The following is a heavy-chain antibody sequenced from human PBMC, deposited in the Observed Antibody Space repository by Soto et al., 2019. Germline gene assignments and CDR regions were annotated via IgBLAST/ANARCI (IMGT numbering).Heavy chain of an antibody. V-gene: IGHV3-74*01. CDR3: ARVSRGVVPAAIDY. CDR2: INSDGSST. CDR1: GFTFSSYW. D-gene: IGHD2-2*01. J-gene: IGHJ4*02. Sequence: EVQLVESGGGLVQPGGSLRLSCAASGFTFSSYWIHWVRQAPGKGLVWVSRINSDGSSTTYADSVKGRFTISRDNAKNTLYLQMTSLRAEDTAVYYCARVSRGVVPAAIDYWGQGTLVTVSS.